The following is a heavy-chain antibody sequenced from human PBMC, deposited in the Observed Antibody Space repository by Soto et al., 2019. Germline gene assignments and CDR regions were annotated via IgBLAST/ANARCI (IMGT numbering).Heavy chain of an antibody. D-gene: IGHD1-7*01. V-gene: IGHV3-33*01. J-gene: IGHJ6*02. Sequence: GGSLRLSCAASGFTFSSYGMHWVRQAPGKGLERVAVIWYDGSNKYYADSVKGRFTISRDNSKNTLYLLMNSLRAEDTAVYYCARQEITGTTRAQYGMVVWGQGTTVTVSS. CDR1: GFTFSSYG. CDR2: IWYDGSNK. CDR3: ARQEITGTTRAQYGMVV.